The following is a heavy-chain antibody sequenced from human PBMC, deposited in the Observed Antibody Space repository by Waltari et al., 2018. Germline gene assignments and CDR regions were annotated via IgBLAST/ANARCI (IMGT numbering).Heavy chain of an antibody. Sequence: QVQLVQSGAEVKKPGASVKVSCKASGYTFTSYGISWVRQAPGQGLEWMGWISAYNGNTNYPQKLQGRVTMTTDTSTSTAYMELRSLRSDDTAVYYCARDQMYYYDSSGYYYWFDPWGQGTLVTVSS. J-gene: IGHJ5*02. CDR3: ARDQMYYYDSSGYYYWFDP. CDR1: GYTFTSYG. V-gene: IGHV1-18*01. D-gene: IGHD3-22*01. CDR2: ISAYNGNT.